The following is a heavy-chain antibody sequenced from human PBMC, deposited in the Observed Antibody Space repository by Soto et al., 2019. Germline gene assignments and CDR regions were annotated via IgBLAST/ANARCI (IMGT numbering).Heavy chain of an antibody. CDR2: IYYSGIT. CDR1: GVSISNSSYD. V-gene: IGHV4-39*01. CDR3: ARHGSN. J-gene: IGHJ4*02. Sequence: SETLSLTCTVSGVSISNSSYDWGWIRRPPGKGLEWIGTIYYSGITYYNPSLKSRVTISVDTSKNQFSLKLTSVTAADTAVYYCARHGSNWGQGTLVTVSS.